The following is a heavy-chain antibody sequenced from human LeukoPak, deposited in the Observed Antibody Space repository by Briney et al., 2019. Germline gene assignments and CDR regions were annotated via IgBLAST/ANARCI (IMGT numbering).Heavy chain of an antibody. D-gene: IGHD6-19*01. CDR3: ARDPLGSGWPY. CDR2: IYSGGST. V-gene: IGHV3-66*02. Sequence: GGSLRLSCAASGFTVSSNYMSWVRQAPGKGLGWVSVIYSGGSTYYADSVKGRFTISRDNSKNTLYLQMNSLRAEDTAVYYCARDPLGSGWPYWGQGTLVTVSS. CDR1: GFTVSSNY. J-gene: IGHJ4*02.